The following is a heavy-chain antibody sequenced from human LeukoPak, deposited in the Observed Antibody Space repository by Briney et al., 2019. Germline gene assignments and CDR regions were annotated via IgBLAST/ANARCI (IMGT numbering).Heavy chain of an antibody. CDR1: GFTFSSYA. CDR3: ARDHYGGNSDY. CDR2: ISSNGGST. D-gene: IGHD4-23*01. Sequence: PGGSLRLSCAASGFTFSSYAMHWVRQAPGKGLEYVSAISSNGGSTYYANSVKGRFTISRDNAKNTVYLQMDSLRVEDTAVYYCARDHYGGNSDYWGQGTLVTVSS. V-gene: IGHV3-64*01. J-gene: IGHJ4*02.